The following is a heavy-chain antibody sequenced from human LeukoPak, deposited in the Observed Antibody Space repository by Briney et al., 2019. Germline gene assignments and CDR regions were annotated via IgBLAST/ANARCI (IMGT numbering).Heavy chain of an antibody. J-gene: IGHJ6*02. CDR2: IIPIFGTA. D-gene: IGHD3-9*01. CDR3: ATDILTGYYKNYYYGMDV. V-gene: IGHV1-69*13. CDR1: GGTFSSYA. Sequence: ASVNVSCKASGGTFSSYAISWVRQAPGQGLEWMGGIIPIFGTANYAQKFQGRVTITADESTSTAYMELSSLRSEDTAAYYCATDILTGYYKNYYYGMDVWGQGTTVTVSS.